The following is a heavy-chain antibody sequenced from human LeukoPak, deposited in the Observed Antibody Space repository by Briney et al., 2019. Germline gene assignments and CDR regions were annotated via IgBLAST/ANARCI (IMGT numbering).Heavy chain of an antibody. CDR1: GYTFTSYG. J-gene: IGHJ5*02. D-gene: IGHD6-25*01. V-gene: IGHV1-8*02. Sequence: GASVKVSCKASGYTFTSYGISWVRQAPGQGLEWMGWMNPNSGNTGYAQKFQGRVTMTRNTSISTAYMELSSLRSEDTAVYYCARGRRAAHNWFDPWGQGTLVTVSS. CDR2: MNPNSGNT. CDR3: ARGRRAAHNWFDP.